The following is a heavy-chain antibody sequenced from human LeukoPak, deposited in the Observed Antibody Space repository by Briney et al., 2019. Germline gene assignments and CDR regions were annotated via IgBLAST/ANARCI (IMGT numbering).Heavy chain of an antibody. D-gene: IGHD3-22*01. Sequence: SETLSLTCAVYGGSFSGYYWSWIRQPPGKGLEWIGEINHSGSTNYNPSLKSRVTISVDTSKNQFSLKLSSVTAADTAVYYCALTYDSSDYYSHYFDYWGQGTLVTVSS. CDR1: GGSFSGYY. V-gene: IGHV4-34*01. CDR3: ALTYDSSDYYSHYFDY. CDR2: INHSGST. J-gene: IGHJ4*02.